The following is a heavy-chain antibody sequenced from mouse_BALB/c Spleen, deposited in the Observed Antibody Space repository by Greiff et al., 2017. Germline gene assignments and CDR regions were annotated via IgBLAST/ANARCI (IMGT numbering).Heavy chain of an antibody. CDR2: IYPGSGNT. CDR3: ARAEALFAY. CDR1: GYTFTDYY. V-gene: IGHV1-77*01. J-gene: IGHJ3*01. Sequence: QVQLKESGAELARPGASVKLSCKASGYTFTDYYINWVKQRTGQGLEWIGEIYPGSGNTYYNEKFKGKATLTADKSSSTAYMQLSSLTSEDSAVYFCARAEALFAYWGQGTLVTVSA.